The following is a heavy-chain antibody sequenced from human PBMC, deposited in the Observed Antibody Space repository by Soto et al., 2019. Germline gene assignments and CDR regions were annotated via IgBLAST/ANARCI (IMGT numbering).Heavy chain of an antibody. CDR3: AKASASRDYYYFVDV. Sequence: GGSLRLSCAASGFTFSDHYMDWVRQGPGKGLEWVGRIRSKDKSYSTEYAASVKGRFTISRDESKNSLYLQMNSLKTEDTAVYYCAKASASRDYYYFVDVWGKGTTVTVSS. V-gene: IGHV3-72*01. J-gene: IGHJ6*03. CDR1: GFTFSDHY. CDR2: IRSKDKSYST.